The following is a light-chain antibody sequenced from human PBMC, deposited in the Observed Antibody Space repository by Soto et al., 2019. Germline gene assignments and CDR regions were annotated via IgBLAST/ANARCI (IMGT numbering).Light chain of an antibody. Sequence: QSALTQPPSASGSPGQSVTISCTGTSSDVGGYNYVSWYQQHPGKAPKLMIYEVSERPSGVPDRFSGSKSGNTASLTVSGLQAEDEADYYCSSYAGSNILLFGGGTKVTVL. CDR2: EVS. CDR3: SSYAGSNILL. J-gene: IGLJ2*01. V-gene: IGLV2-8*01. CDR1: SSDVGGYNY.